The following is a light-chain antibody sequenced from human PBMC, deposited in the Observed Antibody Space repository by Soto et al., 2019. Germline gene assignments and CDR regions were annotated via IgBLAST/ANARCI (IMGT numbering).Light chain of an antibody. V-gene: IGKV1-39*01. Sequence: DSQMTQSPSSLSASVGDTVTITCRASPSIGTYLNWYQQKPGKAPKLLIYSASGLHSGVPSRFSGSGSGAYITRTISNLQPEDFATYYCQERAAAFGGGTKVDIK. CDR2: SAS. CDR1: PSIGTY. J-gene: IGKJ4*01. CDR3: QERAAA.